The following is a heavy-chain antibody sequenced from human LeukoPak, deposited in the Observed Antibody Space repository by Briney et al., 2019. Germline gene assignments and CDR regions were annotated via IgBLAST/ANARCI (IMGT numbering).Heavy chain of an antibody. CDR1: GYTFTGYY. V-gene: IGHV1-2*02. CDR3: ARDDCGDTCYPGGY. D-gene: IGHD2-21*01. CDR2: INPNTGDI. J-gene: IGHJ4*02. Sequence: ASVKVSCKASGYTFTGYYMHWVRQAPGQGLEWMGWINPNTGDINYAQKFQGRVTITRDTSANTAYMELSSLTSEDTALYYCARDDCGDTCYPGGYWGQGTLVTVSS.